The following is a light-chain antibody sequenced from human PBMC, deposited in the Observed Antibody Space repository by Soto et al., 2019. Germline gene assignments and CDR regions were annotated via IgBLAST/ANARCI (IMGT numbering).Light chain of an antibody. CDR2: VAS. Sequence: DIQLTQSPSFLSASVGDRVTITCRASQGISSHLAWYQQQPGKAPKLLIYVASTLQSGVPSRFSGSGSGTEFTLTLSGLQPEDLASYYCQQLNSYPITFGQGTRLEIK. V-gene: IGKV1-9*01. CDR1: QGISSH. CDR3: QQLNSYPIT. J-gene: IGKJ5*01.